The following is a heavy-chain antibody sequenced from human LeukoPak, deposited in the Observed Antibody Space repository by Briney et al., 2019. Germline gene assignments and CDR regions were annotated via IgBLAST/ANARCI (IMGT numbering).Heavy chain of an antibody. CDR1: GFTFSSYA. V-gene: IGHV3-23*01. CDR3: ARDLRYSYAPLY. Sequence: GGSLRLSCAASGFTFSSYAMSWVRQAPGKGLEWVSAISGSGGSTYYADSVKGRFTISRDNSKNTLYLQMNSLRAEDTAVYYCARDLRYSYAPLYWGQGTLVTVSS. J-gene: IGHJ4*02. CDR2: ISGSGGST. D-gene: IGHD5-18*01.